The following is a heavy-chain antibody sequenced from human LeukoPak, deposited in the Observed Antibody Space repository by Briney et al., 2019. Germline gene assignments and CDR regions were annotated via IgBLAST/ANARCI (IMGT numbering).Heavy chain of an antibody. D-gene: IGHD3-22*01. Sequence: GRSLRLSCAASGFTFSNYAMHWVRQAPGKGLEWVAVISYDGTNKYYADSVKGRFTISRDNSKNTMYLQMNSLRAEDTAMYHCARAPMSYDSSGFGGAFDIWGQGTMVTVSS. CDR1: GFTFSNYA. CDR3: ARAPMSYDSSGFGGAFDI. V-gene: IGHV3-30-3*01. J-gene: IGHJ3*02. CDR2: ISYDGTNK.